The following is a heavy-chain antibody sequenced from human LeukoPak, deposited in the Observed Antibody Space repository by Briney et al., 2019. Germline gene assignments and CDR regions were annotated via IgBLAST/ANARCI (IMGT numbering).Heavy chain of an antibody. V-gene: IGHV3-33*08. D-gene: IGHD5-18*01. J-gene: IGHJ4*02. Sequence: GGSLRLSCAASGFTFSSYSMNWVRQAPGKGLEWVAVIWYDGSNKYYADSVKGRFTISRDNSKNTLYLQMNSLRAEDTAVYYCARDRYSYGKSHFDYWGQGTLVTVSS. CDR1: GFTFSSYS. CDR2: IWYDGSNK. CDR3: ARDRYSYGKSHFDY.